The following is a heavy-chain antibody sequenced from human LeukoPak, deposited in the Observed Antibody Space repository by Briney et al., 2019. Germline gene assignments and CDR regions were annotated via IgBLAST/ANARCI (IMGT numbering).Heavy chain of an antibody. J-gene: IGHJ4*02. CDR1: GFTFSSYG. CDR2: IWYDGSNK. V-gene: IGHV3-33*06. Sequence: GGSLRLSCAASGFTFSSYGMHWVRQAPGKGLDWVAVIWYDGSNKYYADSVKGRFTISRDNSKNTLYLQMNSLRAEDTAVYYCAKDREPTIAAAATYDYWGQGTLVTVSS. CDR3: AKDREPTIAAAATYDY. D-gene: IGHD6-13*01.